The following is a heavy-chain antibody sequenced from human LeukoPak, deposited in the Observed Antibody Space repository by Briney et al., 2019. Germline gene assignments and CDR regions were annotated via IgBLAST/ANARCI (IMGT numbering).Heavy chain of an antibody. CDR1: GFTFSSYG. J-gene: IGHJ4*02. Sequence: GGSLRLSCAASGFTFSSYGMHWVRQAPGKGLEWVAVIWYDGSNKYYADSVKGRFTISRDNSKNTLYLQMNSLRAEDTAVYYCTRSDSGWYFDYFDYWGQGTLVTVSS. D-gene: IGHD6-19*01. CDR3: TRSDSGWYFDYFDY. CDR2: IWYDGSNK. V-gene: IGHV3-33*01.